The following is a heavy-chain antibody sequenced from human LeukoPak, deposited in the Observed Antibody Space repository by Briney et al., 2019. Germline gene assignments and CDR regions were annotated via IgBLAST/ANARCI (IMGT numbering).Heavy chain of an antibody. CDR1: GGSITTTNW. Sequence: SETLSLTCGVSGGSITTTNWWTWVRQPPGKGLEWIGEVHLDGRTNYNPSLESRLTISVDLSENHISLRLTSVTAANTAVYYCAREGGFYRPLDYSGQGTLVTVSS. CDR2: VHLDGRT. CDR3: AREGGFYRPLDY. J-gene: IGHJ4*02. V-gene: IGHV4/OR15-8*01. D-gene: IGHD3-3*01.